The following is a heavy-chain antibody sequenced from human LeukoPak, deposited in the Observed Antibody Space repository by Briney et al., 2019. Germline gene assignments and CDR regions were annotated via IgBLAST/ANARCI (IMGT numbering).Heavy chain of an antibody. Sequence: PSETLSLTCTVSGYSISSGYYWGWIRQPPGKGLERIGSIYHSGSTYYNPSLKSRVTISVDTSKNQFSLKLSSVTAADTAVYYCAMIDYTHYYYYMDVWGKGTTVTVSS. CDR2: IYHSGST. D-gene: IGHD4-11*01. CDR1: GYSISSGYY. V-gene: IGHV4-38-2*02. CDR3: AMIDYTHYYYYMDV. J-gene: IGHJ6*03.